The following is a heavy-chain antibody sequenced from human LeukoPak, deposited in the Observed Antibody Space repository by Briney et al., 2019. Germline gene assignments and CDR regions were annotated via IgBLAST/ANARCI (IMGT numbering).Heavy chain of an antibody. CDR3: ARGRYCSGGSCYSPYYYYYGMDV. Sequence: SETLSLTCAVYGGSFSGYYWSWIRQPPGKGLEWIGEINHSGSTNYNPSLKSRVTISVDTSKNQISLKLSSVTAADTAVYYCARGRYCSGGSCYSPYYYYYGMDVWGKGTTVTVSS. J-gene: IGHJ6*04. CDR2: INHSGST. D-gene: IGHD2-15*01. CDR1: GGSFSGYY. V-gene: IGHV4-34*01.